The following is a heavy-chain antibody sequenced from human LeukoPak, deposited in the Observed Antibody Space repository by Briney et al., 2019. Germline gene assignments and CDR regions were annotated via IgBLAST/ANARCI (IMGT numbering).Heavy chain of an antibody. V-gene: IGHV3-48*02. CDR3: AREDIGMDV. CDR1: GFTFSSYS. Sequence: TGGSLRLSCAASGFTFSSYSMNCVRQAPGKGLEWFSYISSGSSTIYYADSVKGRFTISRDNGKNSLYLQMNSLRDEDTAVYYCAREDIGMDVWGQGTTVTVSS. J-gene: IGHJ6*02. CDR2: ISSGSSTI. D-gene: IGHD5-12*01.